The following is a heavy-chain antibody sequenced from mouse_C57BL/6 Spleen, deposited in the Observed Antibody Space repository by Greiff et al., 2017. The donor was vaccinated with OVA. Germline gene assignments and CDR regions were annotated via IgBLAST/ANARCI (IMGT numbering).Heavy chain of an antibody. CDR1: GYTFTDYE. CDR2: IDPETGGT. V-gene: IGHV1-15*01. D-gene: IGHD2-5*01. J-gene: IGHJ2*01. Sequence: VKVVESGAELVRPGASVTLSCKASGYTFTDYEMHWVKQTPVHGLEWIGAIDPETGGTAYNQKFKGKAILTADKSSSTAYMELRSLTSEDSAVYYCTRYSNLYFDYWGQGTTLTVSS. CDR3: TRYSNLYFDY.